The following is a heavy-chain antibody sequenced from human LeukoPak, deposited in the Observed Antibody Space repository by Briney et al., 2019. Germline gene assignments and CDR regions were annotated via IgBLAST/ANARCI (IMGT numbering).Heavy chain of an antibody. Sequence: GESLRISYQISGXSFTSYWISWVRQVSGRGLEWVGNIDPTDSYTNYNPSFQGHVIISVDTSISTAYLQWYSLKASDTALYYCSRQDYWGQGTLVTVSS. V-gene: IGHV5-10-1*01. J-gene: IGHJ4*02. CDR3: SRQDY. CDR1: GXSFTSYW. CDR2: IDPTDSYT.